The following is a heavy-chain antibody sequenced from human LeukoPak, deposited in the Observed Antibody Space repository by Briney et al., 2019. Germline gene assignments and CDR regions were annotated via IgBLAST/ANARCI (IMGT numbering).Heavy chain of an antibody. CDR3: QLGYCSSTSCYPSY. V-gene: IGHV3-53*01. CDR1: GFTVSSNY. D-gene: IGHD2-2*01. CDR2: IYAGGNT. Sequence: GGSLRLSCAASGFTVSSNYMSWVRQAPGKGLEWVSVIYAGGNTYYADSVKGRFTISRDNAKNSLYLLMNSLRAEDTAVYYCQLGYCSSTSCYPSYLGQGTLVTVSS. J-gene: IGHJ4*02.